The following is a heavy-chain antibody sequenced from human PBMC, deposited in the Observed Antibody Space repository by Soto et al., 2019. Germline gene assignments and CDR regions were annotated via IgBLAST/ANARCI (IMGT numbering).Heavy chain of an antibody. D-gene: IGHD3-22*01. Sequence: SETLSLTCTVSGGSISFYYWSWIRQPPGKGLEWIGYIYYSGSTNYNPSLKSRVTISVDTSKNQFSLKLSSVTAADTAVYYCARGYDSSGYYFPLFDYWGQGTLVTVSS. CDR1: GGSISFYY. CDR3: ARGYDSSGYYFPLFDY. V-gene: IGHV4-59*01. J-gene: IGHJ4*02. CDR2: IYYSGST.